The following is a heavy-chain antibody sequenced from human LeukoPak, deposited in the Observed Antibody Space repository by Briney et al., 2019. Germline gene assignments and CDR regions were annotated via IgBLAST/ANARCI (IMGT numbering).Heavy chain of an antibody. D-gene: IGHD4-17*01. CDR2: IFYSGSM. J-gene: IGHJ4*02. V-gene: IGHV4-30-4*01. Sequence: PSETLSLTCTVSGGSISSGDYYWTWIRQPPGKGLEWMGYIFYSGSMYYNPSLKSRLTISVDTSKNQISLKLRSVTAADTAVYYCARQTTVISFDYWGQGALVTVSS. CDR1: GGSISSGDYY. CDR3: ARQTTVISFDY.